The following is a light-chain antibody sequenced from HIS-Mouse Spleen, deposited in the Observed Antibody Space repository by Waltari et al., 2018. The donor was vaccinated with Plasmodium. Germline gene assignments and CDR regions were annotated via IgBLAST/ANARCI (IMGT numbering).Light chain of an antibody. CDR2: EVS. J-gene: IGLJ2*01. V-gene: IGLV2-14*01. CDR3: SSYTSSSTVV. Sequence: QSALTQPASVSGSPRQSITISCTGTSSDVGGYNYVSWYQQHPGKAPKLMIYEVSNLPSGVSNRFSGSKSGNTASLTISGLQAEDEADYYCSSYTSSSTVVFGGGTKLTVL. CDR1: SSDVGGYNY.